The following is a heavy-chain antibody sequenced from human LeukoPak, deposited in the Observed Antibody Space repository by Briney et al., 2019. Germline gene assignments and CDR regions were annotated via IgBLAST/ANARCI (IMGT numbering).Heavy chain of an antibody. Sequence: SVKVSCKASGGTFSSYAISWVRQAPGQGLEWMGGIIPIFGTANYAQKFQGRVTITTDESTSTAYMELSSLRSEDTAVYYCARGYCSGGSCYPPDYWGQGTLVAVSS. J-gene: IGHJ4*02. CDR1: GGTFSSYA. V-gene: IGHV1-69*05. CDR3: ARGYCSGGSCYPPDY. CDR2: IIPIFGTA. D-gene: IGHD2-15*01.